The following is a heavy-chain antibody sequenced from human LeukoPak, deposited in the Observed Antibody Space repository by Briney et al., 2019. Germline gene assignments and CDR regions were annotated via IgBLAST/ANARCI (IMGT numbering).Heavy chain of an antibody. V-gene: IGHV3-23*01. D-gene: IGHD1-1*01. CDR1: GFTFSNYG. CDR2: IIPSGVTT. J-gene: IGHJ4*02. Sequence: PGGSLRLSCATSGFTFSNYGMNWVRHAPGKGLEWVSGIIPSGVTTYYADSVKGRFAISRDNSKNTVYLQMNSLRAEDTAVYYCARDDSLLQLGCWGQGTLVTVSS. CDR3: ARDDSLLQLGC.